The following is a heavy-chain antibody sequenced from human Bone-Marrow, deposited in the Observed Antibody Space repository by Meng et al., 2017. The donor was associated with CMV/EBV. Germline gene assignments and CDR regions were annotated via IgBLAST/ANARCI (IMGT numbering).Heavy chain of an antibody. V-gene: IGHV1-69*05. CDR3: VPYCSSTSCPIGAFDI. D-gene: IGHD2-2*01. J-gene: IGHJ3*02. CDR2: IIPIFGTA. Sequence: SVKVSCKASGGTFSSYAISRVRQAPGQGLEWMGGIIPIFGTANYAQKFQGRVTITTDESTSTAYMELSSLRSEDTAVYYCVPYCSSTSCPIGAFDIWGQGTMVTVSS. CDR1: GGTFSSYA.